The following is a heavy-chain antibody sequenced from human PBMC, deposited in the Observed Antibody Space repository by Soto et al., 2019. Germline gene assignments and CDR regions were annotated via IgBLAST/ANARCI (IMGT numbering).Heavy chain of an antibody. V-gene: IGHV5-10-1*01. CDR2: IDPSDSYT. J-gene: IGHJ6*02. Sequence: PRESLKVSSRGSGYRWASYGISWVRQMTGKGLEWRGRIDPSDSYTNYSPSFQGHVTISADKSISTAYLQWSSLKASDIAMYYCAVLRFLAWLTPRTGYSGMDVRRQGTTVTVSS. CDR1: GYRWASYG. CDR3: AVLRFLAWLTPRTGYSGMDV. D-gene: IGHD3-3*01.